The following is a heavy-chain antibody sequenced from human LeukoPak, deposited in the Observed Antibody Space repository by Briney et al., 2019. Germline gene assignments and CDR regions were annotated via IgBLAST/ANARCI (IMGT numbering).Heavy chain of an antibody. CDR1: GFAFSAYW. CDR3: VRDLIFVWTPGDDFDF. Sequence: PGGSLRLSCAASGFAFSAYWMHWVRQAPGKGLEWVARINEDATTITYADSVKGRFIISRDNSKKSLYLQMNNVRAEDTAVYYCVRDLIFVWTPGDDFDFWGQGTLVIVFS. D-gene: IGHD3-3*01. CDR2: INEDATTI. V-gene: IGHV3-74*01. J-gene: IGHJ4*02.